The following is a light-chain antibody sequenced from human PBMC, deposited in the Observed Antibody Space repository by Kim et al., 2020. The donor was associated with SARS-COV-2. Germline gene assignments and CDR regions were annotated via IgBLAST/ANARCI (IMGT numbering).Light chain of an antibody. CDR3: SSYTTSISYV. V-gene: IGLV2-14*03. Sequence: QSALTQPASVSGSPGQSITISCTGTSSDVGNFNYVSWYQQHPGKAPTLMISGVDNRPSGVSNRFSGSKSGNTAALTISGLQAEDEADYYCSSYTTSISYVFGTGTKVTVL. J-gene: IGLJ1*01. CDR1: SSDVGNFNY. CDR2: GVD.